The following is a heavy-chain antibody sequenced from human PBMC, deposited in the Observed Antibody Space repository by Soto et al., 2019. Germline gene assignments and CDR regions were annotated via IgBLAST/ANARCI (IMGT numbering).Heavy chain of an antibody. D-gene: IGHD6-19*01. V-gene: IGHV3-23*01. CDR2: ISGSGGST. Sequence: EVQLLESGGGLVQPGGSLRLSCAASGFTFSSYAMSWVRQAPGKGLEWVSAISGSGGSTYYADSVKGRFTISRDNSKNTLYLQMNSLRAEDTAVYYCARGDVGSSGFFGHYYGMDVWGQGTTVTVSS. CDR1: GFTFSSYA. J-gene: IGHJ6*02. CDR3: ARGDVGSSGFFGHYYGMDV.